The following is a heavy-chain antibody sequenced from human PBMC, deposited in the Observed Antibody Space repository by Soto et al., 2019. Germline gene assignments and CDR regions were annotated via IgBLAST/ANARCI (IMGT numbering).Heavy chain of an antibody. D-gene: IGHD6-19*01. CDR1: GFTFSSYA. J-gene: IGHJ4*02. CDR2: ISGSGGST. Sequence: EVQLLESGGGLVQPGGSLRLSCAASGFTFSSYAMSWVRQAPGKGLEWVSAISGSGGSTYYADSVKGRFTISRDNSKNTLYRQMTSRRAEDTAVYYCARRSSGWYFDYWGQGTLVTVSS. CDR3: ARRSSGWYFDY. V-gene: IGHV3-23*01.